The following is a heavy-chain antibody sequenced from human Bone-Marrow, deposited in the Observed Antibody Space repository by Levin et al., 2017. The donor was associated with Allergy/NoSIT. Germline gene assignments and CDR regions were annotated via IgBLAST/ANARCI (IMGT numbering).Heavy chain of an antibody. CDR2: LDPDNGKM. Sequence: AASVKVSCKVSGYALNELAVHWVRQAPGQGLEWMGGLDPDNGKMIYSQKFQDRVTMTEDPSIDTAYMDLSSLTFEDTAVYFCATRLHTAVPSFRDAFDIWGQGTVVSVSS. V-gene: IGHV1-24*01. CDR3: ATRLHTAVPSFRDAFDI. CDR1: GYALNELA. J-gene: IGHJ3*02. D-gene: IGHD2-2*01.